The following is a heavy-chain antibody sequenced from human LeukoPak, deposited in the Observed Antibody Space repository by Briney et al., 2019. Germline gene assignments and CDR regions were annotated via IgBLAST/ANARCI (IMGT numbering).Heavy chain of an antibody. CDR2: IYHSGST. V-gene: IGHV4-39*07. Sequence: SKTLSLTCTVSGGSISSSNYYWGWIRQPPGKGLEWIGSIYHSGSTYYNPSLKSRVTISVDTSKNQFSLKLSSVTAADTAVYYCARGGGSYYVEFGADYWGQGTLVTVSS. J-gene: IGHJ4*02. CDR3: ARGGGSYYVEFGADY. D-gene: IGHD1-26*01. CDR1: GGSISSSNYY.